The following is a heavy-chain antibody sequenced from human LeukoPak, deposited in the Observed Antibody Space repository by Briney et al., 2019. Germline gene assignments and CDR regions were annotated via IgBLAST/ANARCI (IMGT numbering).Heavy chain of an antibody. V-gene: IGHV3-74*01. D-gene: IGHD1-26*01. J-gene: IGHJ4*02. Sequence: PGGTLRLSCAASGFSFSTSWMHWVRKSPGKGLVWVSRLNDDGSITTYADSVKGRFTISRDNAKNTLYLQMNSLRAEDTAVYYCARALGSPLDFWGQGTLVTVSS. CDR1: GFSFSTSW. CDR3: ARALGSPLDF. CDR2: LNDDGSIT.